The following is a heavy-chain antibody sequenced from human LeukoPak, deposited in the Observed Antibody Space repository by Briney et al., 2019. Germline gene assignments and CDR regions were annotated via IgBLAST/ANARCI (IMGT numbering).Heavy chain of an antibody. CDR1: GYTFTSYY. J-gene: IGHJ4*02. CDR3: ARGERGDFIDY. CDR2: INPSGGST. Sequence: GASVKVSCKASGYTFTSYYMHWVRQAPGQGLEWMGIINPSGGSTSYAQKFQGRVTMTRNTSISTAYMELSSLRSEDTAVYYCARGERGDFIDYWGQGTLVTVSS. V-gene: IGHV1-46*01. D-gene: IGHD2-21*02.